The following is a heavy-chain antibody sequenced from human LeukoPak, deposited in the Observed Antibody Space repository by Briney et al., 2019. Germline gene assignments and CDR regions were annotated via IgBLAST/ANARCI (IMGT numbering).Heavy chain of an antibody. Sequence: GGSLRLSCAASGFTFSNYGMHWVRQAPGKGLEWVAFIQYDGGDENYADSVKGRFTISRDNSKNTLYLQMNSLRTEDTAVYYCATKAAAYYFESWGQGSLVTVSS. CDR3: ATKAAAYYFES. D-gene: IGHD6-13*01. V-gene: IGHV3-30*02. CDR2: IQYDGGDE. J-gene: IGHJ4*02. CDR1: GFTFSNYG.